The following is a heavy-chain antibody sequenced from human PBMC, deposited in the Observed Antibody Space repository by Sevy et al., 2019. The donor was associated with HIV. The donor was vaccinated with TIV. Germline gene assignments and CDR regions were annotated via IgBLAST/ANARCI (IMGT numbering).Heavy chain of an antibody. CDR2: MNPNSGGT. CDR1: GYTFTGYY. D-gene: IGHD5-18*01. Sequence: ASVKVSCKASGYTFTGYYMHWVRQAPGQGLEWMGWMNPNSGGTNYAQKFQGRVTMTRDTSISTAYMELSRLRSDDTAVYYCARVGIQLWNQYYYYGMDVWGQGTTVTVSS. CDR3: ARVGIQLWNQYYYYGMDV. J-gene: IGHJ6*02. V-gene: IGHV1-2*02.